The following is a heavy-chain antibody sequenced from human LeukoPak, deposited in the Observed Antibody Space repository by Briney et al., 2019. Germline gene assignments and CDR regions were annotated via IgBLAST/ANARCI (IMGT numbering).Heavy chain of an antibody. CDR1: GYTFTNHY. V-gene: IGHV1-46*01. J-gene: IGHJ4*02. D-gene: IGHD5-12*01. CDR2: INPSGGST. CDR3: ARMYSGYGYFDY. Sequence: ASVKVSCKASGYTFTNHYMHWVRQAPEQGLEWMGVINPSGGSTGYAQKFQGRVTMTRDTSTSTVYMELSSLRSEDTVVYYCARMYSGYGYFDYWGQGTLVTVSS.